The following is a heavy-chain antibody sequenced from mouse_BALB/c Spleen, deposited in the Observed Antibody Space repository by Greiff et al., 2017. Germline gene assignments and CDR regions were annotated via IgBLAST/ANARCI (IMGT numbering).Heavy chain of an antibody. V-gene: IGHV5-12-1*01. Sequence: EVMLVESGGGLVKPGGSLKLSCAASGFAFSSYDMSWVRQTPEKRLEWVAYISSGGGSTYYPDTVKGRFTISRDNAKNTLYLQMSSLKSEDTAMYYCARPLYYGNYNYAMDYWGQGTSVTVSS. CDR3: ARPLYYGNYNYAMDY. CDR1: GFAFSSYD. J-gene: IGHJ4*01. D-gene: IGHD2-1*01. CDR2: ISSGGGST.